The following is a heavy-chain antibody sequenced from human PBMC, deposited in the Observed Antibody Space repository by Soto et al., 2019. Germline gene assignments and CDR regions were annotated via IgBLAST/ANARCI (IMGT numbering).Heavy chain of an antibody. CDR2: ISSSSSYI. Sequence: GGSLRLSCAASGFTFSSYSMNWVRQAPGKGLEWVSSISSSSSYIYYADSVKGRFTISRDNAKNSLYLQMNSLRAEDTAVYYCARDKVTPDDDAFDIWGQGTMVTVSS. D-gene: IGHD2-21*02. J-gene: IGHJ3*02. CDR3: ARDKVTPDDDAFDI. V-gene: IGHV3-21*01. CDR1: GFTFSSYS.